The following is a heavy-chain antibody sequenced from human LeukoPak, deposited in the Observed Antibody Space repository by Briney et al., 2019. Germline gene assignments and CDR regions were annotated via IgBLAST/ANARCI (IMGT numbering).Heavy chain of an antibody. CDR1: GFTFSDYY. J-gene: IGHJ4*02. D-gene: IGHD2-15*01. Sequence: GGSLRLSCAASGFTFSDYYMSWIRQAPGKGLEWVSYISSSGSTIYYADSVKGRFTISRDNAKNSLYLQMNSPRAEDTAVYYCAKDGIVVVVAAAYYFDYWGQGTLVTVSS. V-gene: IGHV3-11*01. CDR3: AKDGIVVVVAAAYYFDY. CDR2: ISSSGSTI.